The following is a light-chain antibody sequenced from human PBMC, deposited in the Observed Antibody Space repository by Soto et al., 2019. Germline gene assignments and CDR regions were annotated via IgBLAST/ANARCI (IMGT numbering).Light chain of an antibody. CDR3: XHXXNWPPWT. J-gene: IGKJ1*01. CDR1: QSISSN. CDR2: GAS. V-gene: IGKV3-15*01. Sequence: EIVMTQSPATLSVSPGERATLSCRASQSISSNLAWYQQKPGQAPRLLIYGASTRATGIPARFSGSGSGTEFTLTISSLQSEDXAVYXCXHXXNWPPWTFGQGTKVEIK.